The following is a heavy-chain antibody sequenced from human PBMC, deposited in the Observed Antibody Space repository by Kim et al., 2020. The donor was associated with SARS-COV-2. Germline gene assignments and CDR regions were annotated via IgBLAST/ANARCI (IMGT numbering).Heavy chain of an antibody. Sequence: GGYLRLSCAASGFTFSSYAMHWVRQAPGKGLEWVAVISYDGSNKYYADSVKGRFTISRDNSKNTLYLQMNSLRAEDTAMYYCARSYSGSYFYGMDVWGQGTTVTVSS. CDR1: GFTFSSYA. CDR2: ISYDGSNK. CDR3: ARSYSGSYFYGMDV. J-gene: IGHJ6*02. V-gene: IGHV3-30*04. D-gene: IGHD1-26*01.